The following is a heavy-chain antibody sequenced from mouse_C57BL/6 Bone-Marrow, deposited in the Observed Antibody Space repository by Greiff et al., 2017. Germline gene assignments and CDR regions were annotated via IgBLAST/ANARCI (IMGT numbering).Heavy chain of an antibody. Sequence: QVQLQQPGAELVKPGASVKVSCKASGYTFTSYWMHWVKQRPGQGLEWIGRIHPSDSDTNYNQKFKGKATLTVDKSSSTAYMQRSCLTSEDSAVYYCARDSSGYAWFAYWGQGTLVTVSA. CDR3: ARDSSGYAWFAY. CDR1: GYTFTSYW. V-gene: IGHV1-74*01. CDR2: IHPSDSDT. J-gene: IGHJ3*01. D-gene: IGHD3-2*02.